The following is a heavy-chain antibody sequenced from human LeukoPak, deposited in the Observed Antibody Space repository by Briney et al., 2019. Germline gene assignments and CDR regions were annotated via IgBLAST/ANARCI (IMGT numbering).Heavy chain of an antibody. CDR2: MNPNSGNT. CDR1: GYTFSGYD. CDR3: STYNYDSVGYRSPRF. V-gene: IGHV1-8*01. D-gene: IGHD3-22*01. J-gene: IGHJ4*02. Sequence: ASVKVSCKPSGYTFSGYDVYWVRQATGQGLEWMGWMNPNSGNTGYAQKFQGRVTMTSDSSISTAYMELSSLTSEDTAVYYCSTYNYDSVGYRSPRFWGQGTLVTVSS.